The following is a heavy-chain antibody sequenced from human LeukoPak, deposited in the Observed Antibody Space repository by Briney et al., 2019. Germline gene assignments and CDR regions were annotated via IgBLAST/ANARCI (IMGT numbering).Heavy chain of an antibody. CDR1: GFTFTNYN. D-gene: IGHD2-15*01. CDR2: ITSSSRYI. J-gene: IGHJ4*02. Sequence: PGGSLRLSCSASGFTFTNYNMNWVRQAPGKGLEWVSSITSSSRYIYYADSVKGRFTISRDNAKNSLYLQMNSLRAEDTAVYYCAKLIETAATGNWGQGTLVTVSS. CDR3: AKLIETAATGN. V-gene: IGHV3-21*01.